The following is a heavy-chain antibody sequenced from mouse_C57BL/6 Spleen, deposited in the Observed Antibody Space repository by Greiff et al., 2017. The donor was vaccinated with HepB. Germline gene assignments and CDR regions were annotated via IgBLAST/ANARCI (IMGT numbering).Heavy chain of an antibody. CDR2: ISSGGSYT. CDR1: GFTFSSYG. CDR3: ASLLLYYYAMDY. J-gene: IGHJ4*01. V-gene: IGHV5-6*01. D-gene: IGHD2-1*01. Sequence: EVKLMESGGDLVKPGGSLKLSCAASGFTFSSYGMSWVRQTPDKRLEWVATISSGGSYTYYPDSVKGRFTISRDNAKNTLYLQMSSLKSEDTAMYYCASLLLYYYAMDYWGQGTSVTVSS.